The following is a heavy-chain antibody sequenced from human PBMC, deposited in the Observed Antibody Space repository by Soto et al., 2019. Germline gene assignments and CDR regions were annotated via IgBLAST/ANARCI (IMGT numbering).Heavy chain of an antibody. CDR1: GYTFTSYD. Sequence: QVQLVQSGAEVKKPGASVKVSCKASGYTFTSYDINWVRQATGQGLEWMGWMNPNSGNTGYAQKFQGRVTMTRNNYISTAHMERLSLRSEDTAVYYCARVGVAAASDLGYWGQGTLVTVSS. J-gene: IGHJ4*02. V-gene: IGHV1-8*01. CDR2: MNPNSGNT. CDR3: ARVGVAAASDLGY. D-gene: IGHD2-15*01.